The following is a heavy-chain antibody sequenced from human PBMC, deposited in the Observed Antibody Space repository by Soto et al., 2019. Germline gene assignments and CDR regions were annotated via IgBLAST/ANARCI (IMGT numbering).Heavy chain of an antibody. J-gene: IGHJ4*02. CDR2: IYSGGNT. CDR3: ARERDSSGYILAY. Sequence: GSLRLSCAASGFSVSTKYMSWVRQAPGKGLEWVSIIYSGGNTYYADSVKGRFTISRDNSKNTLYLQMNSLRAEDTAVYYCARERDSSGYILAYWGQGTLVTVSS. CDR1: GFSVSTKY. D-gene: IGHD3-22*01. V-gene: IGHV3-66*01.